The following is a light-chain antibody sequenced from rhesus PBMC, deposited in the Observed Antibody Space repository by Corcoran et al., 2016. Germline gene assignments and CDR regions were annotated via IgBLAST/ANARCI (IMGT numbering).Light chain of an antibody. CDR2: AAT. J-gene: IGKJ3*01. CDR1: QGISSY. V-gene: IGKV1-28*02. CDR3: QQYKSYPFA. Sequence: DIQMTQSPSSLSASVGDTVTITCRASQGISSYLNWFQQKPGKAPKLLIYAATTLQSGVPSRFSGGGSGTDFTLTISSLQPENFATYYCQQYKSYPFAFGPGPKLDIK.